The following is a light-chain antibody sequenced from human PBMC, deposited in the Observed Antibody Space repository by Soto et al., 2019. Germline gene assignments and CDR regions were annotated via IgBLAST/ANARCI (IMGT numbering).Light chain of an antibody. J-gene: IGLJ1*01. CDR2: DVS. CDR3: SSYASSSADV. Sequence: QSVLTQPASVSGSPGQWITISCTGTSSDVGAYNYVSWYQQHPGKAPKLMIYDVSNRPSGVSNRFSGSKSGNTASLTISGLQAEDEADYYCSSYASSSADVFGTGTKLTVL. CDR1: SSDVGAYNY. V-gene: IGLV2-14*01.